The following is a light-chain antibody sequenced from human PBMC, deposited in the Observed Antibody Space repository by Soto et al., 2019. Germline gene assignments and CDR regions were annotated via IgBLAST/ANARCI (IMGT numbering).Light chain of an antibody. CDR1: QSVINN. Sequence: EIVMTQSPATLSVSPGERVTLSCRATQSVINNLAWYQQKPGQAPRLLIYDASTRATGIPARFSGSGSGTEFTLTISSLQSEDFAVYYCQQYNNWPRTFGQGTKLEIK. CDR2: DAS. V-gene: IGKV3-15*01. CDR3: QQYNNWPRT. J-gene: IGKJ2*01.